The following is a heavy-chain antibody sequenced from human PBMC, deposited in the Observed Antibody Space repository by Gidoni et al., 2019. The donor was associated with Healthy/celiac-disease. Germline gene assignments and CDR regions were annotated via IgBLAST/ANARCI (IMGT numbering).Heavy chain of an antibody. CDR2: INWNSGST. CDR3: ARDGTWGSYLYGHDY. Sequence: EVQLVESGGGVVRPGGSLRLSCAASGFTFDDYCMSWVRQAPGKGLEWVSGINWNSGSTGYADSVKGRFTISRDNAKNSLYLQMNSLRAEDTALYYCARDGTWGSYLYGHDYWGQGTLVTVSS. D-gene: IGHD3-16*02. J-gene: IGHJ4*02. CDR1: GFTFDDYC. V-gene: IGHV3-20*04.